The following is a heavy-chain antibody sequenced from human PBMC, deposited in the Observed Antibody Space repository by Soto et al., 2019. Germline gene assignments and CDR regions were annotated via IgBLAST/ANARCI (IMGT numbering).Heavy chain of an antibody. J-gene: IGHJ4*02. V-gene: IGHV3-33*01. CDR1: GFTFSSYG. Sequence: ESGGGVVQPGRSLRLSCAASGFTFSSYGMHWVRQAPGKGLEWVAVIWYDGSNKYYADSVKGRFTISRDNSKNTLYLQMNSLRAEDTAVYYCARDGERIFGVVIKARLDYWGQGTLVTVSS. CDR2: IWYDGSNK. CDR3: ARDGERIFGVVIKARLDY. D-gene: IGHD3-3*01.